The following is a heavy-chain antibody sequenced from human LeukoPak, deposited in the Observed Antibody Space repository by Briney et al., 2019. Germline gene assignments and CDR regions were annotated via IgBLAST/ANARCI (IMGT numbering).Heavy chain of an antibody. CDR1: GFTFSSYG. CDR2: ISYDGSNK. J-gene: IGHJ5*02. CDR3: AKGGPIVATTYNWFDP. D-gene: IGHD5-12*01. V-gene: IGHV3-30*18. Sequence: GRSLRLSCAASGFTFSSYGMHWVRQAPGKGLEWVAVISYDGSNKYYADSVKGRFTISRDNSKNTLYLQMNSLRAEDTAVYYCAKGGPIVATTYNWFDPWGQGTLVTVSS.